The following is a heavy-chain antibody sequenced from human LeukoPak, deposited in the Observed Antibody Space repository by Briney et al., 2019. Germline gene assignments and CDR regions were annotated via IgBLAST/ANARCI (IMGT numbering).Heavy chain of an antibody. CDR1: GYTFTGYY. CDR3: AREGVVTADFDY. Sequence: ASVKVSCKASGYTFTGYYMHWVRQAPGQGLEWMGWINPNSGGTNYAQKFQGWVTMTRDTSTSTVYMELSSLRSEDTAVYYCAREGVVTADFDYWGQGTLVTVSS. V-gene: IGHV1-2*04. CDR2: INPNSGGT. D-gene: IGHD2-21*02. J-gene: IGHJ4*02.